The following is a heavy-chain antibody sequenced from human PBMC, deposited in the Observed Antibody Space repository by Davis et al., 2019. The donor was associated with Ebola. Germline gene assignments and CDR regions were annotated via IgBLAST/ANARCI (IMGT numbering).Heavy chain of an antibody. CDR1: GYTFTGYY. V-gene: IGHV1-2*02. J-gene: IGHJ6*03. CDR2: INPNSGGT. D-gene: IGHD3-3*01. Sequence: ASVKVSCKASGYTFTGYYMHWVRQAPGQGLEWMGWINPNSGGTNYAQKFQGRVTMTRDTSISTAYMELSSLRSEDTAMYYCARDRRGYYDFWSGPPNSNYYYYYMDVWGKGTTVTVSS. CDR3: ARDRRGYYDFWSGPPNSNYYYYYMDV.